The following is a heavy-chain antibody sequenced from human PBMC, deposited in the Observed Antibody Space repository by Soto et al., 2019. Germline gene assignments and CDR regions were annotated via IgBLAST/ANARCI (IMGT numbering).Heavy chain of an antibody. J-gene: IGHJ4*02. CDR3: AREKDTAMG. D-gene: IGHD5-18*01. V-gene: IGHV3-7*01. Sequence: PGGSLRLSCAASGFTFSNYKMSWVRQAPGKGLEWVANIRQDGSEKYYVDSVQGRFTISRDNAKSSLYLQMNSLRAEDTAVYYCAREKDTAMGWGQGTPVTVSS. CDR2: IRQDGSEK. CDR1: GFTFSNYK.